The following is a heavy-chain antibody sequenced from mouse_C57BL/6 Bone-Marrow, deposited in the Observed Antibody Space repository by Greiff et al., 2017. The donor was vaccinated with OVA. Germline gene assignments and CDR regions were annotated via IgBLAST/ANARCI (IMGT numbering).Heavy chain of an antibody. J-gene: IGHJ1*03. CDR1: GFTFSSYA. CDR3: AREPYGSSYRWYFDV. CDR2: ISDGGSYT. D-gene: IGHD1-1*01. Sequence: EVKLVESGGGLVKPGGSLKLSCAASGFTFSSYALSWVRQTPEKRLEWVATISDGGSYTYYPANVQGRFTISRDNAKNNLYLQMSHLKSEDTAMYYCAREPYGSSYRWYFDVWGTGTTGTVSS. V-gene: IGHV5-4*01.